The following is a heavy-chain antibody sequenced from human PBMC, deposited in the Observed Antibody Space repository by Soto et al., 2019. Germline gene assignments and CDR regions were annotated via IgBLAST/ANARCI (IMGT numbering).Heavy chain of an antibody. Sequence: QVQLVQSGAEVKKPGSSVKVSCKASGGTFSSYVISWVRQAPGQGLEWMGGFIPMFNRPHSARKFQGRVTITADESTSTAYMDLSRLRSEDTAVYYCARGQFHHVSNYYYALDVWGQGTTVTVSS. V-gene: IGHV1-69*01. CDR2: FIPMFNRP. CDR3: ARGQFHHVSNYYYALDV. CDR1: GGTFSSYV. J-gene: IGHJ6*02.